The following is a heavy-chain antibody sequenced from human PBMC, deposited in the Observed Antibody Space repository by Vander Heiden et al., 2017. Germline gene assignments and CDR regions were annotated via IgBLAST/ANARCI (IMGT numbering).Heavy chain of an antibody. Sequence: QVQLVQSGAEVKKPGSSVKVSCKASGGTFSSYAISWVRQAPGQGLEWMGGIIPIFGTANYAQKFQGRVTITADESTSTAYMELSSLRSEDTAVYYCARTVAYCGGDCYWGDAFDIWGQGTMVTVSS. CDR2: IIPIFGTA. J-gene: IGHJ3*02. CDR3: ARTVAYCGGDCYWGDAFDI. V-gene: IGHV1-69*01. CDR1: GGTFSSYA. D-gene: IGHD2-21*02.